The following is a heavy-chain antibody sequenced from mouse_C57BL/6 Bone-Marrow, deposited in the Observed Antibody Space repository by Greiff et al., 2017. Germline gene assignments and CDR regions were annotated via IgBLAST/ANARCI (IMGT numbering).Heavy chain of an antibody. D-gene: IGHD2-4*01. J-gene: IGHJ4*01. CDR2: MHPNGGSP. V-gene: IGHV1-64*01. CDR3: ARSYDYDDSTMDY. CDR1: GYTFTNYW. Sequence: QVQLQQPGAELVKPGASVKLSCKASGYTFTNYWMHWVKQRPGQGLEWIGMMHPNGGSPDYNEKFKSEATLSVDKSSRTAYMELSSLTSEDSAVYYCARSYDYDDSTMDYWGQGTSATVSS.